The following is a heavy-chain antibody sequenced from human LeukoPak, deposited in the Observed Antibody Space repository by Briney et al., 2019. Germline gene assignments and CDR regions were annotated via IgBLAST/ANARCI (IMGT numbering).Heavy chain of an antibody. CDR1: GYTFTRYD. V-gene: IGHV1-8*01. Sequence: GASVKGSCKASGYTFTRYDINWVRQATGQGLEWMGWMSPNSATGYAQKFQGRVTMTRNTSISTAYMELSSLRSEDTAVYYCARDLSGVAATVWGQGTLVTVSS. D-gene: IGHD2-15*01. CDR2: MSPNSAT. J-gene: IGHJ4*02. CDR3: ARDLSGVAATV.